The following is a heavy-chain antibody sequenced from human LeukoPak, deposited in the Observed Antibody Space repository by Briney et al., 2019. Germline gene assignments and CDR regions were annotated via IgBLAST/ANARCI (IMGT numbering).Heavy chain of an antibody. CDR1: GFTFSSYV. Sequence: GGSLRLSCAASGFTFSSYVMHWVRQAPGKGLEWVTVISHDGSKKYYADSVKGRFTISRDNSKNTLYLQMNSLRAEDTAVYYCARGPSGSNYLDYWGQGTLSPSPQ. CDR3: ARGPSGSNYLDY. J-gene: IGHJ4*02. CDR2: ISHDGSKK. D-gene: IGHD1-26*01. V-gene: IGHV3-30-3*01.